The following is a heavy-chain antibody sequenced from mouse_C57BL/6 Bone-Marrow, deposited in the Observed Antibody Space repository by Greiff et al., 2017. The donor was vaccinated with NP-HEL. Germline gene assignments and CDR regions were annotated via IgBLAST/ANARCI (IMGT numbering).Heavy chain of an antibody. CDR1: GYSFTGYY. V-gene: IGHV1-42*01. Sequence: VQLQQSGPELVKPGASVKISCKASGYSFTGYYMNWVKQSPEKSLEWIGEINPSTGGTTYNQKFKAKATLTVDKSSSTAYMQLKSLTSEDSAVYYSARRGLLPWFAYWGQGTLVTVSA. CDR2: INPSTGGT. CDR3: ARRGLLPWFAY. J-gene: IGHJ3*01. D-gene: IGHD1-1*01.